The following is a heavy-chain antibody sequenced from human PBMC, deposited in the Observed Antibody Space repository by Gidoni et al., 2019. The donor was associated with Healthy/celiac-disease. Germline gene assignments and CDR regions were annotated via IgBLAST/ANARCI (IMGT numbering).Heavy chain of an antibody. CDR1: GGSFSGYY. CDR3: ARGGPKVAAAGFDY. Sequence: QVQLQQLVAAPLKPSVTLSLTCAVYGGSFSGYYWSWIRQPPGKGLEWIGEINHSGTTNYNPSLKSRVTISVDTSKNQFSLKLSSVTAADTAVYYCARGGPKVAAAGFDYWGQGTLVTVSS. D-gene: IGHD6-13*01. CDR2: INHSGTT. J-gene: IGHJ4*02. V-gene: IGHV4-34*01.